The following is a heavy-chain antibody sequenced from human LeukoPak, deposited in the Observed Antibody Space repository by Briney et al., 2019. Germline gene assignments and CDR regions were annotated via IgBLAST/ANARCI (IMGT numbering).Heavy chain of an antibody. CDR2: INPNSGGT. D-gene: IGHD2-15*01. V-gene: IGHV1-2*02. J-gene: IGHJ4*02. CDR3: ARVVVAARGLQKIIHFDY. CDR1: GYTFTGYY. Sequence: ASVKVSCKASGYTFTGYYMHWVRQAPGQGLEWMGWINPNSGGTNYAQKFQGRVTMTRDTSISTDYMELSRLRADDTAVYYCARVVVAARGLQKIIHFDYWGQGTLVTVSS.